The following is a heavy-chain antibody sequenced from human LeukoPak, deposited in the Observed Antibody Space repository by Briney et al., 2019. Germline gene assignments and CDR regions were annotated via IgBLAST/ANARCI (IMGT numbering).Heavy chain of an antibody. V-gene: IGHV4-4*07. CDR2: IYTSGRT. CDR1: GGSISSYY. J-gene: IGHJ4*02. D-gene: IGHD3-22*01. Sequence: EPSETLSLTCTLDGGSISSYYCGWIRQPAGRGLEWIGRIYTSGRTNSNTSLKTGAPMSVDTSKKQFSLKLSSVTPTNTAMYFCARVYYYVSSGLDYWGQGTLVTVSS. CDR3: ARVYYYVSSGLDY.